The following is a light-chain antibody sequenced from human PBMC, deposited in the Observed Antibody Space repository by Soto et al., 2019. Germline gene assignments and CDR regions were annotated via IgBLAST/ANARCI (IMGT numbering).Light chain of an antibody. CDR1: QCISSW. J-gene: IGKJ1*01. CDR3: QQYNSYSWT. V-gene: IGKV1-5*03. CDR2: KAS. Sequence: DIQMAQSPSTLSASVGDRVTITCRASQCISSWLAWYQQKPGKAPKLLIYKASSLESGVPSRFSGSGSGTEFTLTISSLQPDDLATYYCQQYNSYSWTFGQGTKVEIK.